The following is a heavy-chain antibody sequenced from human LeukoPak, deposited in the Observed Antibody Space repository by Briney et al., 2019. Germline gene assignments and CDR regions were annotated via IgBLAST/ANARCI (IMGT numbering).Heavy chain of an antibody. CDR2: IYYSGST. J-gene: IGHJ6*02. CDR3: ARAGYYGMDV. V-gene: IGHV4-59*01. CDR1: GGSISSYY. Sequence: PSETLSLTCTVSGGSISSYYWNWIRQTPGKGLEWIGYIYYSGSTNYNPSLKSRVTISVDTSKNQFSLKLRSVTAADTAVYYCARAGYYGMDVWGQGTMVTVSS.